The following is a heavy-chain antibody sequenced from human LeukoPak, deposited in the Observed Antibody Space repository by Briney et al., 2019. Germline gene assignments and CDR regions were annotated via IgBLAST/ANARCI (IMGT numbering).Heavy chain of an antibody. CDR1: GFTFDFYA. J-gene: IGHJ4*02. CDR2: ISGSGGST. Sequence: GGSLRLSCAASGFTFDFYAMNWVRQAPGKGLEWVSTISGSGGSTYYADSVKGRFPISRDNSKNTLYLQMNSLRVEDTAVYYCASRHFDFGYYWGQGTLVTVSS. V-gene: IGHV3-23*01. CDR3: ASRHFDFGYY. D-gene: IGHD4-17*01.